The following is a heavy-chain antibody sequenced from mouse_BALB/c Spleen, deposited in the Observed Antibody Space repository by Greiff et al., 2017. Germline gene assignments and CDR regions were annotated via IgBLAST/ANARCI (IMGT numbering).Heavy chain of an antibody. V-gene: IGHV2-9*02. CDR3: ARDKGYYFDY. CDR1: GFSLTSYG. Sequence: VKLVESGPGLVAPSQCLSLTCTVSGFSLTSYGVHWVRQPPGKGLEWLGVICAGGSTNYNSALMSRLSTSKDNSNSQVFLIMDSRQTDDAAMYYYARDKGYYFDYWGQGTTLTVSS. CDR2: ICAGGST. J-gene: IGHJ2*01.